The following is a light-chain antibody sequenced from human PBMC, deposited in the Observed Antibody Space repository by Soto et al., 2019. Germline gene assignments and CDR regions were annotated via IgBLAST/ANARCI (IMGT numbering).Light chain of an antibody. V-gene: IGKV3D-11*01. CDR3: QPRSNWLF. J-gene: IGKJ4*01. Sequence: EIVLTQSPATLSLSPGERATLSCRASQGVSSYLAWYQQNPGQTPMLLIYDASNRATCIPARYSGSGPGTDFNLTISSLEPEDFAVYYCQPRSNWLFFGGGTKVEIK. CDR1: QGVSSY. CDR2: DAS.